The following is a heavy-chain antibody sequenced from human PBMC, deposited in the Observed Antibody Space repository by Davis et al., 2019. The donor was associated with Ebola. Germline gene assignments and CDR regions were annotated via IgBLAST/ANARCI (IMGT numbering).Heavy chain of an antibody. CDR2: ISSSGSTI. J-gene: IGHJ4*02. D-gene: IGHD2-8*01. V-gene: IGHV3-11*04. CDR1: GFTFSHHY. CDR3: ARDSLGGDIVLIYFDY. Sequence: GESLKISCAASGFTFSHHYMSWIRQAPGKGLEWVSYISSSGSTIYYADPVKGRFTISRDNAKNSLYLQMNSLRAEDTAVYYCARDSLGGDIVLIYFDYWGQGTLVTVSS.